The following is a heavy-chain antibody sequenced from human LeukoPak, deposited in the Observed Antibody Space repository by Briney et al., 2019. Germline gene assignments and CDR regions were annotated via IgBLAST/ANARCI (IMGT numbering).Heavy chain of an antibody. Sequence: PGGSLRLSCAASGFTFSSYRMNWVRQAPGKGLEWVSYISSSSSTIYYADSVKGRFTISRDNAKNSLYLQMNSLRAEDTAVYYCARDLGSADRVSWGQGTLVTVSS. CDR1: GFTFSSYR. CDR2: ISSSSSTI. CDR3: ARDLGSADRVS. V-gene: IGHV3-48*01. J-gene: IGHJ5*02. D-gene: IGHD3-16*01.